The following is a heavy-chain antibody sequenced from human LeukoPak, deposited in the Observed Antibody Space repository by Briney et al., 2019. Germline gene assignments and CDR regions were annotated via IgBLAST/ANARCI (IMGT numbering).Heavy chain of an antibody. CDR2: IHNDGSNT. J-gene: IGHJ4*02. CDR1: GFTFNTYW. D-gene: IGHD5-24*01. V-gene: IGHV3-74*01. CDR3: ARQYNYGLDY. Sequence: GGSLRLSCAASGFTFNTYWMHWVSQTPGKGLVWVSRIHNDGSNTNYADSVKGRFTISRDNAKNTLYLQMNSLRAEDTALYYCARQYNYGLDYWGQGTLVTVSS.